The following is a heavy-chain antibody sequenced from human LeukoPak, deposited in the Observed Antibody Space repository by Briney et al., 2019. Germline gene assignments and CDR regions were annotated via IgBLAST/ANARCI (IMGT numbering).Heavy chain of an antibody. D-gene: IGHD6-13*01. CDR1: GFTFNTYS. CDR3: ARAASSWYEGDAFDI. V-gene: IGHV3-21*01. CDR2: ISRASESI. J-gene: IGHJ3*02. Sequence: PGGSLRLSCAASGFTFNTYSMSWVRQAPGKGLEWVSIISRASESIFYADSVKGRFTISRDNAKNSLYLQMNGLRAEDTAVYYCARAASSWYEGDAFDIWGQGTMVTVSS.